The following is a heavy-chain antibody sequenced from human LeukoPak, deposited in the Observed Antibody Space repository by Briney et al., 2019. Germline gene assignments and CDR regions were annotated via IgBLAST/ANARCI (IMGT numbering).Heavy chain of an antibody. CDR2: ISGSGGST. CDR1: GFTFSSYG. J-gene: IGHJ3*02. Sequence: GGSLRLSCAASGFTFSSYGMSWVRQAPGKGLEWVSAISGSGGSTYYADSVKGRFTISRDNSKNTLYLQMNSLRAEDTAVYYCAKDLTWGSYRLSPFDAFDIWGQGTMVTVSS. D-gene: IGHD3-16*02. V-gene: IGHV3-23*01. CDR3: AKDLTWGSYRLSPFDAFDI.